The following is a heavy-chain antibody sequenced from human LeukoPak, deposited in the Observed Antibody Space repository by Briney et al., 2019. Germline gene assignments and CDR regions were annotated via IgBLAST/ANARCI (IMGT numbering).Heavy chain of an antibody. J-gene: IGHJ3*02. Sequence: PGGSLKLSCAASGFTFSSYGMHWVRQAPGKGLEWVAVIWYDGRNKYYADSVKGRFTISRDNSKNTLYLQMNSLRAEDTAVYYCARDGFGGSSGIWGQGTMVTVSS. D-gene: IGHD3-16*01. CDR2: IWYDGRNK. CDR3: ARDGFGGSSGI. CDR1: GFTFSSYG. V-gene: IGHV3-33*01.